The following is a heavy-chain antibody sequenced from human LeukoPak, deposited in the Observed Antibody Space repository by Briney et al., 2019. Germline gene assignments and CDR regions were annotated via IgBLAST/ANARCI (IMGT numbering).Heavy chain of an antibody. J-gene: IGHJ3*02. CDR1: GFTLRTSS. D-gene: IGHD6-13*01. Sequence: GGSLRLSCVGSGFTLRTSSMSWVRQAPGRGLEWVANIREDGSEKYYLDSVKGRFTISGDNAKNSLYLQMNSLRAEDTAVYYCTRDSTDSSSWYASDIWGQGTMVTVSS. V-gene: IGHV3-7*01. CDR2: IREDGSEK. CDR3: TRDSTDSSSWYASDI.